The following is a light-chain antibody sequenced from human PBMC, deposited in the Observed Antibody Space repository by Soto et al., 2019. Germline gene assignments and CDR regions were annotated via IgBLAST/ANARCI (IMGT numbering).Light chain of an antibody. J-gene: IGKJ4*01. V-gene: IGKV3-11*01. CDR2: EAS. Sequence: EIVLTQSPATLSLSPGERAAISCRASQSVSSHLAWYQQKPGQAPRLLISEASNRAPGIPDRFSGSGSGTDFTLIISSLEPEDLAVYYCQQRSNWPLTFGGGNKVEIK. CDR3: QQRSNWPLT. CDR1: QSVSSH.